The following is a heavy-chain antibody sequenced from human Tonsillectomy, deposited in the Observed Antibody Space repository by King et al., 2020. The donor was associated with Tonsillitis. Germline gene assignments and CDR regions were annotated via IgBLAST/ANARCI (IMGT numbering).Heavy chain of an antibody. D-gene: IGHD3-22*01. Sequence: QLVESGGGLVKPGGSLRLSCAASGFTFSTYSFNWVRQAPGKGLEWVSSISDGSRYIFYADSVKGRFTISSDNAKNSLYLQMNSLRAEDTAVYYCVRVAYYYGNSGYPFYYWGQGTLVTVSS. V-gene: IGHV3-21*01. CDR2: ISDGSRYI. CDR1: GFTFSTYS. CDR3: VRVAYYYGNSGYPFYY. J-gene: IGHJ4*02.